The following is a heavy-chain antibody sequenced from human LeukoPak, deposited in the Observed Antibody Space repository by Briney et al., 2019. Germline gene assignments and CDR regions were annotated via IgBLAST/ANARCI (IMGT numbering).Heavy chain of an antibody. CDR2: IKQDGSAT. V-gene: IGHV3-7*01. D-gene: IGHD3-9*01. J-gene: IGHJ4*02. Sequence: GGSLRLSCAASGFTFSNAWMGWVRQAPGKGLEWAATIKQDGSATYYVDSVKGRFTISRDNAKKSLYLQMNNLRAEDTSLYYCARNRYDILTGYQYYFDYWGQGTLVSVSS. CDR3: ARNRYDILTGYQYYFDY. CDR1: GFTFSNAW.